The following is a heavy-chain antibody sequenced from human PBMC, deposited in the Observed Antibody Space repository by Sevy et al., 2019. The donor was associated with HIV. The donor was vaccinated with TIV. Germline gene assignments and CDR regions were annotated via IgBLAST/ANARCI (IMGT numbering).Heavy chain of an antibody. V-gene: IGHV1-8*01. Sequence: ASVKVSCKASGYTFTSYDINWVRQATGQGLEWMGWMNPNSGNTSYAQKFQGRVTMTRNTSISTAYMELSSLRSEDTAIYYCARYYYDSSGYYDYSGMDVWGQGTTVTVSS. J-gene: IGHJ6*02. CDR3: ARYYYDSSGYYDYSGMDV. CDR2: MNPNSGNT. CDR1: GYTFTSYD. D-gene: IGHD3-22*01.